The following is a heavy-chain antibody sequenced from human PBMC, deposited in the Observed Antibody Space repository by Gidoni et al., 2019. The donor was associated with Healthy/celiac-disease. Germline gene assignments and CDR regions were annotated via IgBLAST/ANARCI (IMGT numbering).Heavy chain of an antibody. J-gene: IGHJ4*02. Sequence: QVQLVESGGGVVQPGRSLRLSCAASGFTFSSYGMHWVRQAPGKGLEWVAVISYDGSNKYYADSVKGRFTISRDNSKNTLYLQMNSLRAEDTAVYYCARGSRSLENDYWGQGTLVTVSS. CDR1: GFTFSSYG. CDR2: ISYDGSNK. CDR3: ARGSRSLENDY. V-gene: IGHV3-30*03. D-gene: IGHD3-3*01.